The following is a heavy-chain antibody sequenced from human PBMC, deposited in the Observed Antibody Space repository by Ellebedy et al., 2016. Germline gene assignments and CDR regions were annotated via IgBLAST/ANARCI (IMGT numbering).Heavy chain of an antibody. Sequence: GGSLRLSCAASGFTFSDYSMTWVRQAPGKGLEWVSYISYTSATIYYADSVEGRFTISRDNAKNSLYLQMTSLRAEDTAVYYCARDRGGYSFFFDYWGQGTLVTVSS. D-gene: IGHD3-22*01. CDR2: ISYTSATI. CDR3: ARDRGGYSFFFDY. CDR1: GFTFSDYS. J-gene: IGHJ4*02. V-gene: IGHV3-48*01.